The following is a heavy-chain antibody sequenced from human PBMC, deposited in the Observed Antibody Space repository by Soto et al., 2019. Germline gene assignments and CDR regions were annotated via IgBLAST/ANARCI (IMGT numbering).Heavy chain of an antibody. J-gene: IGHJ5*01. V-gene: IGHV1-2*02. CDR3: ARSSGSYSKWFDS. CDR2: TSPKTGGA. D-gene: IGHD3-10*01. CDR1: GYTFTAYY. Sequence: ASVKVSCKTSGYTFTAYYMHWLRQAPGHGLEWLGWTSPKTGGARYSHTFQGRVSMTRNTSISTAYMELTGLSTDDTAVYYCARSSGSYSKWFDSWGQGTLVTVYS.